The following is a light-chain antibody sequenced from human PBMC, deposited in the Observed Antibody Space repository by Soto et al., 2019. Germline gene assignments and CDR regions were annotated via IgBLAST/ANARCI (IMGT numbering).Light chain of an antibody. CDR2: GAY. CDR3: QQYDSWPPLT. V-gene: IGKV3-15*01. Sequence: EILMTQSPATLSLSPGERATLSCRASQSVASNLAGYQQRRGQAPRLLIYGAYSRDTGIPARFSGSGSGPEFNLTVSSLQSQDFAVHYCQQYDSWPPLTFGGGTKVEMK. CDR1: QSVASN. J-gene: IGKJ4*01.